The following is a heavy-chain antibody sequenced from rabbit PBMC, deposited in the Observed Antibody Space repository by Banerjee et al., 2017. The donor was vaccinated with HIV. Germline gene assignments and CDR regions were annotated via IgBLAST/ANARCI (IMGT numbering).Heavy chain of an antibody. J-gene: IGHJ4*01. D-gene: IGHD1-1*01. CDR2: IYTSSGST. V-gene: IGHV1S40*01. Sequence: QSLEESGGDLVKPGGTLTLTCTVSGFSFSNTYYMCWVRQAPGKGLEWIACIYTSSGSTYYASWAKGRFTISKTSSTTVTLRMTSLTAADTATYFCARDLNGVGYSLNLWGPGTLVTVS. CDR3: ARDLNGVGYSLNL. CDR1: GFSFSNTYY.